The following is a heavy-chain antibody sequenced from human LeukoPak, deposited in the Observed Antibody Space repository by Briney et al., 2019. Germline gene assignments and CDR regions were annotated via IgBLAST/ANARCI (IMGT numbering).Heavy chain of an antibody. CDR1: GFTFSSYG. V-gene: IGHV3-30*02. CDR2: LRYDGSNN. D-gene: IGHD3-22*01. J-gene: IGHJ4*02. CDR3: ARGAGRYYDSSGYYIDF. Sequence: PGGSLRLSCVASGFTFSSYGMHWVRQAPDKGLEWVAFLRYDGSNNYYAESAKGRFTISRDNSKNMLYLQMNSLRAEDTALYYCARGAGRYYDSSGYYIDFWGQGILVTVSS.